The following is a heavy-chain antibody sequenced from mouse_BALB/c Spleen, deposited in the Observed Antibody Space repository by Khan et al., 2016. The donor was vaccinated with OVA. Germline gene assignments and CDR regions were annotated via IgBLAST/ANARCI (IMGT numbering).Heavy chain of an antibody. CDR3: ARPPYVSYVMVY. Sequence: QIQLVQSGPELKKPGETVKISCKASGYTFTNYGMNWVKQTQGQGLTWMGWINTYYGEPTYVDDFKGRFAFSLETSASTAYLQINNLKNEDTATYFCARPPYVSYVMVYWGQGTSVTVSA. CDR1: GYTFTNYG. CDR2: INTYYGEP. J-gene: IGHJ4*01. D-gene: IGHD1-1*01. V-gene: IGHV9-3-1*01.